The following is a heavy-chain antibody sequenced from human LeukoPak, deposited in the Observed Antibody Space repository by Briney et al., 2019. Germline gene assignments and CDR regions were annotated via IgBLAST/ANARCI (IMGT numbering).Heavy chain of an antibody. CDR1: GYTFTSRA. D-gene: IGHD3-3*01. J-gene: IGHJ4*02. Sequence: ASVKVSCKTSGYTFTSRALHWVRLAPGPRLEWMGWINTGNGNTKYSQKFLDRVTITRDPSASTADMELSSLRSEDTAVYYCARDRSAWRFYYFDYWGQGTLVTVSS. CDR2: INTGNGNT. V-gene: IGHV1-3*04. CDR3: ARDRSAWRFYYFDY.